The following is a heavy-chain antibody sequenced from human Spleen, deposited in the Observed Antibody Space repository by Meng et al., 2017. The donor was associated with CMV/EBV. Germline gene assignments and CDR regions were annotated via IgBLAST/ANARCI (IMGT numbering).Heavy chain of an antibody. V-gene: IGHV4-39*07. CDR1: GGSVSSDNYY. Sequence: SETLSLTCTVSGGSVSSDNYYWSWVRQPPGKGLEWIGEIFFTGFANYNPSLESRVTMSLDRSQNQFSLQLISVTAADTAIYYCARDSPHRVRDLTYRPYSFDSWGPGTLVTVSS. CDR2: IFFTGFA. J-gene: IGHJ4*02. CDR3: ARDSPHRVRDLTYRPYSFDS. D-gene: IGHD3-10*01.